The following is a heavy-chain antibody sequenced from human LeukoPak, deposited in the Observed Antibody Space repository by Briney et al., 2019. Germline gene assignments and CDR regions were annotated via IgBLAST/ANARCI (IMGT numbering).Heavy chain of an antibody. V-gene: IGHV3-23*01. D-gene: IGHD3-22*01. CDR2: ISARGDST. J-gene: IGHJ3*02. CDR1: GFAFSTYA. Sequence: GGSLRLSCAVSGFAFSTYAMTWVRQAPGKGLEWVSAISARGDSTYSADSVKGRFTISRDNSKNMLYVQMNSLRAEDTAVYYCVKIGGSGYYPDIWGQGTMVTVSS. CDR3: VKIGGSGYYPDI.